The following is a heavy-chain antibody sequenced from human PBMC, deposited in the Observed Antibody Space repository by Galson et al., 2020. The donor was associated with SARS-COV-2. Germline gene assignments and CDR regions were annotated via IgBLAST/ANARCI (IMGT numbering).Heavy chain of an antibody. CDR1: GFTFKSHA. V-gene: IGHV3-33*01. D-gene: IGHD6-19*01. J-gene: IGHJ4*02. Sequence: SCAASGFTFKSHAMHWVRQAPGKGLEWVAQIFYDGSDKYYVDSVKGRFTISRDDSENTVYLQMNNLRADDSAVYFCARDGQSSSGWAFDYWGQGTLVTVSS. CDR2: IFYDGSDK. CDR3: ARDGQSSSGWAFDY.